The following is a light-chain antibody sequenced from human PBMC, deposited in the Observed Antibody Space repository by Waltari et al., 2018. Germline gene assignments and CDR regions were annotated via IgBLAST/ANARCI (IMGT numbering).Light chain of an antibody. Sequence: QSALTQPASVSGSPGQAINISCTGTNSDVGAYNLVSWYQQYPGRAPRLMIYEARNRPSGVSNRFPASKSGNTASLTISGLQADDEADYYCCSYGGSYTWVFGGGTKVTVL. CDR3: CSYGGSYTWV. CDR2: EAR. CDR1: NSDVGAYNL. J-gene: IGLJ3*02. V-gene: IGLV2-23*01.